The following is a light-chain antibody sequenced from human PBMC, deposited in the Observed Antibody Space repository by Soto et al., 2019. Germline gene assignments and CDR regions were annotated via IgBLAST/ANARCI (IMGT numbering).Light chain of an antibody. J-gene: IGLJ2*01. CDR3: SSYTSGSTRVV. CDR2: DVS. CDR1: GSDVGGYNY. Sequence: QSALTQPASVSGSPGQSITISCTGTGSDVGGYNYVSWYQQHPGKAPKVMIYDVSKRPSGISNRFSGSKSGNTASLTISGLQIEDEADYYCSSYTSGSTRVVFGGGTKLPS. V-gene: IGLV2-14*03.